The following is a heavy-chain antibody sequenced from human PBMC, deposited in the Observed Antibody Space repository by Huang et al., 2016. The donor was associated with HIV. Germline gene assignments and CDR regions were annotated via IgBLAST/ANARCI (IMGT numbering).Heavy chain of an antibody. CDR1: GGSIRSHH. J-gene: IGHJ2*01. V-gene: IGHV4-59*11. CDR2: ISDTWRT. Sequence: QVQLQESGPGLVKPSETLSLSCTVSGGSIRSHHWSWIRQRPGKGLEWISTISDTWRTKYNPSLKSRVSMSLDTSKNNFSLKLTAVTAADTAVYYCARSPQIYQTSGLAHYYFDFWGRGTLVTVSS. CDR3: ARSPQIYQTSGLAHYYFDF. D-gene: IGHD6-19*01.